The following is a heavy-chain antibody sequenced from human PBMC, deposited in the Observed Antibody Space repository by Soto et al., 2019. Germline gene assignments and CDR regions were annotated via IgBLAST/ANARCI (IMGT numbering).Heavy chain of an antibody. V-gene: IGHV1-69*01. D-gene: IGHD4-17*01. Sequence: QVQLVQSGAEVQKPGSSVKVSCKASGGTFSSYAISWVRQAPGQGLEWMGGIIPIFGTANYAQKVQGRVTITSDASTSTAYMELSSLRSEDTAVYYCAKDGISRDYGGNLLYYYYYGMDVWGQGTTVTVSS. CDR3: AKDGISRDYGGNLLYYYYYGMDV. CDR1: GGTFSSYA. CDR2: IIPIFGTA. J-gene: IGHJ6*02.